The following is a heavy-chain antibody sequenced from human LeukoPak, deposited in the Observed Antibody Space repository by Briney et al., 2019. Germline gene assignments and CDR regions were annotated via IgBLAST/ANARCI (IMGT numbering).Heavy chain of an antibody. D-gene: IGHD6-19*01. CDR1: GGSFSGYY. CDR2: INHSGST. Sequence: KASETLSLTCAVYGGSFSGYYWSWIRQPPGKGLEWIGEINHSGSTNYNPSLKSRVTISVDTSKNQFSLKLSSVTAADTAVYYCARGRRSSGWYSSYYYYMDVWGKGTTVTVSS. CDR3: ARGRRSSGWYSSYYYYMDV. J-gene: IGHJ6*03. V-gene: IGHV4-34*01.